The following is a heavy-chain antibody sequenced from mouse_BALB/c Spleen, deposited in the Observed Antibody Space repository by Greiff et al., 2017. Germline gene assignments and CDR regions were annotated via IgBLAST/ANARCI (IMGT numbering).Heavy chain of an antibody. CDR3: ARSRGNYEGVSYYAMDY. V-gene: IGHV1-82*01. CDR2: IYPGDGDT. J-gene: IGHJ4*01. D-gene: IGHD2-1*01. Sequence: QVQLQQSGPELVKPGASVKISCKASGYAFSSSWMNWVKQRPGQGLEWIGRIYPGDGDTNYNGKFKGKATLTADKSSSTAYMQLSSLTSVDSAVYFCARSRGNYEGVSYYAMDYWGQGTSVTVSS. CDR1: GYAFSSSW.